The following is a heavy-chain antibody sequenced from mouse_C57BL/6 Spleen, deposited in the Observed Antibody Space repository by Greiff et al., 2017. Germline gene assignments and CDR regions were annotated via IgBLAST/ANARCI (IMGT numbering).Heavy chain of an antibody. CDR1: GFTFSDYG. V-gene: IGHV5-17*01. CDR3: ARTGYYGRDYYAMDY. CDR2: ISSGSSTI. D-gene: IGHD1-2*01. J-gene: IGHJ4*01. Sequence: EVHLVESGGGLVKPGGSLKLSCAASGFTFSDYGMHWVRQAPEKGLEWVAYISSGSSTIYYADTVKGRFPISRDNAKNTLFLQMTSLRSEDTAMYYCARTGYYGRDYYAMDYWGQGTSVTVSS.